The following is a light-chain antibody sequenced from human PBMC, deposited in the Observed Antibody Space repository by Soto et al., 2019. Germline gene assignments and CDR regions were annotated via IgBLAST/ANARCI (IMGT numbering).Light chain of an antibody. CDR3: QQYDSYYPLT. CDR2: DAS. J-gene: IGKJ4*01. CDR1: QSISKW. V-gene: IGKV1-5*01. Sequence: DIQMTQSASPVSGSVLDRVTMTCRASQSISKWLAWYQQKPGTAPKLLIYDASNLESGVPSSFSGSGSGTEFTLTIRSLKTDDFANYYCQQYDSYYPLTFGGGTKVDIK.